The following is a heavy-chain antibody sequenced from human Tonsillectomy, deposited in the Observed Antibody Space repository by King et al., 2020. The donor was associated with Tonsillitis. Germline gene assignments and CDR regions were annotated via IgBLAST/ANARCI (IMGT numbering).Heavy chain of an antibody. V-gene: IGHV3-9*01. CDR3: AKDNSSSWIRRYV. D-gene: IGHD6-13*01. CDR2: ISWNSGSR. Sequence: VQLVESGGGLVQPGRSLRLSCAASGFTFDDYAMHWVRQAPGKGLEWVSGISWNSGSRGYADSVKGRFTIYRDNAKNSLYLQMNSLRAEDTAFYYCAKDNSSSWIRRYVWRKGTTVTVSS. J-gene: IGHJ6*04. CDR1: GFTFDDYA.